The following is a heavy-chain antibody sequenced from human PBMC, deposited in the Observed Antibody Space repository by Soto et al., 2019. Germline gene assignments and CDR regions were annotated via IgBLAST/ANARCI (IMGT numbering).Heavy chain of an antibody. V-gene: IGHV3-23*01. CDR2: ISGSGGNT. CDR3: PKAAASGWLQPFEY. Sequence: EVQLLESGGGVVHPGGSLRLSCAASGFTFSNYAMSWVRQAPGKGLGWVSTISGSGGNTYYADSVKGRFPISRDNSRNTLHLQLNSLSADDTAVYYCPKAAASGWLQPFEYWGQGALVTVSS. D-gene: IGHD5-12*01. CDR1: GFTFSNYA. J-gene: IGHJ4*02.